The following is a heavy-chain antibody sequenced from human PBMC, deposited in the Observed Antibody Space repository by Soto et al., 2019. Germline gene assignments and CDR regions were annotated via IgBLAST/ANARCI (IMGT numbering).Heavy chain of an antibody. V-gene: IGHV3-23*01. Sequence: GGSRICSCAASGFIFRSYAMSSVRQAPGKAPAWVLPFTGSGGSTYYADSVTGRFTISRDNSKNTLYLQMNSLRAEDTAVYYCAKDRAYCGGDCYSGNWFDPWVQGTLVTVSS. CDR3: AKDRAYCGGDCYSGNWFDP. D-gene: IGHD2-21*02. CDR2: FTGSGGST. J-gene: IGHJ5*02. CDR1: GFIFRSYA.